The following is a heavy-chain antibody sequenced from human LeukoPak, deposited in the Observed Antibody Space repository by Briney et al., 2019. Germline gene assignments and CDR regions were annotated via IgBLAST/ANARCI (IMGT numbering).Heavy chain of an antibody. CDR2: IYYSGST. CDR1: GGSISSYY. V-gene: IGHV4-59*01. CDR3: AREEGSIIVD. Sequence: PSETLSLTCTVSGGSISSYYWSWIRQPPGKGLEWIGYIYYSGSTNYNPSLKSRVTISVDTSKNQFSLKLSSVTAADTAVYYCAREEGSIIVDWGQGTLVTVSS. J-gene: IGHJ4*02. D-gene: IGHD6-13*01.